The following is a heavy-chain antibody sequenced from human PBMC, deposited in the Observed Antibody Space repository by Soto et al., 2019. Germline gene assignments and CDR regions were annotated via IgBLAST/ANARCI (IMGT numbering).Heavy chain of an antibody. CDR2: ISYDGSKK. J-gene: IGHJ4*02. Sequence: GSLRLSCAASGFTFSSYGMHWVRQAPGKGLEWVAVISYDGSKKYYADSVKGRFTISRDNSKNTLYLQMNSLRAEDTAVYYCARDPYYWGQGTLVTVSS. CDR3: ARDPYY. CDR1: GFTFSSYG. V-gene: IGHV3-30*03.